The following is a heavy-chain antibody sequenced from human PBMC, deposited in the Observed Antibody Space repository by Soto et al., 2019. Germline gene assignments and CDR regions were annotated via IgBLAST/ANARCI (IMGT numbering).Heavy chain of an antibody. D-gene: IGHD3-16*01. CDR1: GFTFSSYA. V-gene: IGHV3-23*01. J-gene: IGHJ4*02. Sequence: EAQLLESGGGLVQPGGSLRLSCAASGFTFSSYAMSWVRQAPGKGLEWVSAISGSGGSTYYADSVKGRFTISRDNSKNTLYLQMNSLSAEDTAVYYCATLSYDYVWGSVDYWGQGTLVTVSS. CDR2: ISGSGGST. CDR3: ATLSYDYVWGSVDY.